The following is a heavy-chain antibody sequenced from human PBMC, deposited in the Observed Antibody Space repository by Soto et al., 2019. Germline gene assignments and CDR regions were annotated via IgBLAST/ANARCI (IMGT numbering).Heavy chain of an antibody. J-gene: IGHJ4*02. CDR2: IIPIFGTA. CDR3: ARIDGDYYYFDY. D-gene: IGHD4-17*01. CDR1: GGTFSSYA. V-gene: IGHV1-69*13. Sequence: QVQLVQSGADMKKPGASVKVSCKASGGTFSSYAISWVRQAPGQGLEWMGGIIPIFGTANYAQKFQGRVTITADESTSTAYMELSSLRSEDTAVYYCARIDGDYYYFDYWGQGTLVTVSS.